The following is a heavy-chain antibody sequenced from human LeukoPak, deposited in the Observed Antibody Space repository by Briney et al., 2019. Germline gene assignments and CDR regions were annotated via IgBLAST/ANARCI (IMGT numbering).Heavy chain of an antibody. CDR2: IIPIFGTA. D-gene: IGHD3-22*01. CDR1: GGTFSSYA. Sequence: SVKVSCKASGGTFSSYAISWVRQAPGQGLEWMGGIIPIFGTANYAQKFQGRVTITTDESTSTAYMELSSLRSEDTAVYYCGYDSSGCCNFDYWGQGTLVTVSS. J-gene: IGHJ4*02. CDR3: GYDSSGCCNFDY. V-gene: IGHV1-69*05.